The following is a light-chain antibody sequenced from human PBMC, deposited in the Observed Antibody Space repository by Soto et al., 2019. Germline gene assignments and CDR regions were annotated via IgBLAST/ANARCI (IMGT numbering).Light chain of an antibody. V-gene: IGKV3-15*01. Sequence: EIVMTQSPATLSVSPGERATLSCRASQSVSSNLAWYQQKPGQAPRVLIYGASTRSAGISARFSGSGSGPEFTLTIRTLKSEDFGVYDCPQYNNWSYTFGQRTKLEI. J-gene: IGKJ2*01. CDR2: GAS. CDR3: PQYNNWSYT. CDR1: QSVSSN.